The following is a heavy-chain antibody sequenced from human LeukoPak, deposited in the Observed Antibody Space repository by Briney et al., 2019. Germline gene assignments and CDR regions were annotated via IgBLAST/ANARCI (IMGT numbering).Heavy chain of an antibody. D-gene: IGHD5-18*01. CDR3: ATPDTAMVQGYYFDY. J-gene: IGHJ4*02. CDR1: GYTFTNYA. Sequence: GASVKVSCKASGYTFTNYAIHWVRQAPGQGLEWMGWINPNSGGTNYAQKFQGRVTMTRDTSISTAYMELSRLRSDDTAVYYCATPDTAMVQGYYFDYWGQGTLVTVSS. V-gene: IGHV1-2*02. CDR2: INPNSGGT.